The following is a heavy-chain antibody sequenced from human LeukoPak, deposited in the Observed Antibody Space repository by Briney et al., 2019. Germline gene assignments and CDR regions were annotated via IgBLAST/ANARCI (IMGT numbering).Heavy chain of an antibody. V-gene: IGHV4-59*01. CDR3: AREGWSLAPRVLHY. J-gene: IGHJ4*02. Sequence: PSETLSLTCTVSGGSISNYYWSWIRQPPGKGLEWIGYIYSTGNTQYNPSLTTRVTLSVDTSKNQVSLPVTSLVAADTPAYYSAREGWSLAPRVLHYWGQGILVTVSS. CDR2: IYSTGNT. D-gene: IGHD2-15*01. CDR1: GGSISNYY.